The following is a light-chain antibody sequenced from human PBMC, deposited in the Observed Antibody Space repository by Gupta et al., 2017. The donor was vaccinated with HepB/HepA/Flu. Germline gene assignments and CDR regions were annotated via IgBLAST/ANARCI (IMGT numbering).Light chain of an antibody. CDR2: CNT. CDR3: QSYDRSLSDYV. CDR1: SSSIGACFY. V-gene: IGLV1-40*01. Sequence: QSVLTQPPSVSGAPGQRVTISCAGGSSSIGACFYVHWYQHLPGAAPKLLLFCNTNRPSGVPDRFSGSKSATSASLAITGLQAEAEADYYCQSYDRSLSDYVFGTGTRVTVV. J-gene: IGLJ1*01.